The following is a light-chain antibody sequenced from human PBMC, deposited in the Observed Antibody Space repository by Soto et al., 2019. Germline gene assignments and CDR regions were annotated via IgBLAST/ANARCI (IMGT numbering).Light chain of an antibody. Sequence: QSVLTQPASVSGSPGQPITLSCTGTSSDVGGYNYVSWYPQHPGKAPKLMIYEVSNRPSWVSNRFSGSKSGNTASLTISGLQAEDEADYYCSSYTSSSTLVFGTGTKLTVL. V-gene: IGLV2-14*01. CDR1: SSDVGGYNY. CDR2: EVS. CDR3: SSYTSSSTLV. J-gene: IGLJ1*01.